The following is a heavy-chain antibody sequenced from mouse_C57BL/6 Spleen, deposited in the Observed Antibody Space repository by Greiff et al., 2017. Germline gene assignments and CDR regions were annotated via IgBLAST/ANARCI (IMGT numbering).Heavy chain of an antibody. Sequence: QVQLQQPGAELVMPGASVKLSCKASGYTFTSYWMHWVKQRPGQGLEWIGEIDPSDSYTNYNQKFKGKSTLTVDKSSSTAYMQLSSLTSEDSAVYYCARPYSGSSYDYFDYWGQGTTLTVSS. J-gene: IGHJ2*01. D-gene: IGHD1-1*01. CDR2: IDPSDSYT. V-gene: IGHV1-69*01. CDR1: GYTFTSYW. CDR3: ARPYSGSSYDYFDY.